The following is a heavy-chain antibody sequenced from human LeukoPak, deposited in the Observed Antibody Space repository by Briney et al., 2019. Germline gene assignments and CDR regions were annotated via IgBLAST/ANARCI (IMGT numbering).Heavy chain of an antibody. Sequence: SETLSLTCTVSGGSISSSSYYWGWIRQPPGKGLEWIGSIYYSGSTYYNPSLKSRVTISVDTSKNQFSLKLSSVTAADTAVYYCASTLDILTGYYPDYWGQGTLVTVSS. CDR3: ASTLDILTGYYPDY. CDR1: GGSISSSSYY. CDR2: IYYSGST. D-gene: IGHD3-9*01. V-gene: IGHV4-39*07. J-gene: IGHJ4*02.